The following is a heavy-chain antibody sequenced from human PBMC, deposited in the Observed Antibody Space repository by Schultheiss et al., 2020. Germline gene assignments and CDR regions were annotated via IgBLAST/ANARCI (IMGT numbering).Heavy chain of an antibody. D-gene: IGHD3-22*01. V-gene: IGHV4-31*03. CDR1: GGSISSGGYY. J-gene: IGHJ5*02. CDR2: IYYSGST. CDR3: AREVTPFSSGYYYNWFDP. Sequence: SETLSLTCTVSGGSISSGGYYWSWIRQHPGKGLEWIGYIYYSGSTYYNPSLKSRVTISVDTSKNQFSLKLSSVTAADTAVYYCAREVTPFSSGYYYNWFDPWGQGTLVTVSS.